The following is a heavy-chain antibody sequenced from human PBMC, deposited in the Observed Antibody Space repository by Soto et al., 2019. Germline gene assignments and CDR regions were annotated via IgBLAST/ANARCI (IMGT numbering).Heavy chain of an antibody. CDR2: INAYNGDT. CDR1: GYTFTSYG. V-gene: IGHV1-18*01. CDR3: ARETYGSGSYHSAFDI. Sequence: QVHLVQSGTEVKKPGASVKVSCKASGYTFTSYGITWVRQAPGQGLEWMGWINAYNGDTNFAQSVQGRVTMTTDTSTSTAYMELRSLRSDDTAVYYCARETYGSGSYHSAFDIWGQRTKVAVSS. J-gene: IGHJ3*02. D-gene: IGHD3-10*01.